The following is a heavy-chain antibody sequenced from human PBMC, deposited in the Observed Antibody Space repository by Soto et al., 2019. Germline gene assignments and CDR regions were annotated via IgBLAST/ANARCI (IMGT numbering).Heavy chain of an antibody. J-gene: IGHJ6*02. Sequence: EVQLVESGGGLVKPGGSLRVSCAASGFSFTHYTMNWVRQAPGKGLEWVSAISSSGVYIYYADSVQGRFTISRDNARNSLYLQMDSLGAEDTAVYYCARANYDFCSGSSNYFGMDVWGQGNTVTVSS. D-gene: IGHD3-3*01. V-gene: IGHV3-21*01. CDR3: ARANYDFCSGSSNYFGMDV. CDR1: GFSFTHYT. CDR2: ISSSGVYI.